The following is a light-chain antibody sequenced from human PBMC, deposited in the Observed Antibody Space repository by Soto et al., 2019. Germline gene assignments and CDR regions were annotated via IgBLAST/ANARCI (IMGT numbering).Light chain of an antibody. CDR3: AAWDDSLNYV. Sequence: SVLTQPPSASGTPGQRVTISCSGSSSNIGSNTVNWYQQLPGTAPKLLIYSNNQRPSGVPDRFSGSKSGTSASLAISGLQSEDEADYYCAAWDDSLNYVFGTGTKVTVL. V-gene: IGLV1-44*01. J-gene: IGLJ1*01. CDR2: SNN. CDR1: SSNIGSNT.